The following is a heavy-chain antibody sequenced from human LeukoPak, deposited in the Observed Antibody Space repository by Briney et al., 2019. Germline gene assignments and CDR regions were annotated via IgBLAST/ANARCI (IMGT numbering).Heavy chain of an antibody. V-gene: IGHV3-43*01. CDR1: GFTFSNYW. D-gene: IGHD5-12*01. CDR3: AKDSNTGGYSFDS. J-gene: IGHJ4*02. Sequence: PGGSLRLSCAASGFTFSNYWMSWVRQAPGKGLEWVSLISWDGAITYYADSVRGRFTISRDNNKNSLSLEVNSLRTEDTALYYCAKDSNTGGYSFDSWGQGTLVTVSS. CDR2: ISWDGAIT.